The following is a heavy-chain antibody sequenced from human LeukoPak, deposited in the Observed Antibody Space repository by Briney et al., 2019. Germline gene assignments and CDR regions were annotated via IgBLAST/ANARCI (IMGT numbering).Heavy chain of an antibody. CDR2: INPSGGST. Sequence: GASVKVSCKTSGYTFTSYYLHWVRQAPGQGLEWMGIINPSGGSTSYAQEFQGRVTMTRDMSTSTVYMELSSLRSEDTAVYYCARDAEPGGWAPRFDYWGQGTLVTVSS. V-gene: IGHV1-46*01. D-gene: IGHD6-19*01. CDR1: GYTFTSYY. CDR3: ARDAEPGGWAPRFDY. J-gene: IGHJ4*02.